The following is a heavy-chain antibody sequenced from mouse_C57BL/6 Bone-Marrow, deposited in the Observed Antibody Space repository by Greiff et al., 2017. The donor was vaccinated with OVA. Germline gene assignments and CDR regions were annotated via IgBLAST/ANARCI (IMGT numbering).Heavy chain of an antibody. CDR2: ISSGSSTI. Sequence: EVKLMESGGGLVKPGGSLKLSCAASGFTFSDYGMHWVRQAPEKGLEWVAYISSGSSTIYYADTVKGRFTISRDNAKNTLFLQMTSLRSEDTAMYYCASITPGYYWGQGTTLTVSS. V-gene: IGHV5-17*01. D-gene: IGHD1-1*01. CDR1: GFTFSDYG. J-gene: IGHJ2*01. CDR3: ASITPGYY.